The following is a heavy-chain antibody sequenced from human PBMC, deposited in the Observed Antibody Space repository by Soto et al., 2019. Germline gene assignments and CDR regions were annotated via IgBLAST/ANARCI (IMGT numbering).Heavy chain of an antibody. Sequence: PSETLSLTCTVSGVSVNSGNYYWSWIRQPPGKGLEWIGYIYYSGSTNYNPSLKSRVTISVDTSKNQFSLKLSSVTAADTAVYYCARHELRSGSYQPLFDYWGQGTLVTVSS. CDR3: ARHELRSGSYQPLFDY. V-gene: IGHV4-61*01. CDR1: GVSVNSGNYY. D-gene: IGHD1-26*01. CDR2: IYYSGST. J-gene: IGHJ4*02.